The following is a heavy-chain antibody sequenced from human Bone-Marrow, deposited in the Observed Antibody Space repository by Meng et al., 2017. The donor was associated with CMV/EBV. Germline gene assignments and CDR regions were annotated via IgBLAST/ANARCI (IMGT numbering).Heavy chain of an antibody. CDR2: INVDYT. J-gene: IGHJ4*02. CDR3: TREVHYDCDCDCYDFDV. Sequence: GESLKISCTASGFTLRSYSMNWFRQAPGKGLEWVSSINVDYTSYAESVKGRFTISSNNAETSLFLQMNSRRAEDTALYYCTREVHYDCDCDCYDFDVWGQGSLVTVSS. CDR1: GFTLRSYS. V-gene: IGHV3-21*06. D-gene: IGHD2-21*01.